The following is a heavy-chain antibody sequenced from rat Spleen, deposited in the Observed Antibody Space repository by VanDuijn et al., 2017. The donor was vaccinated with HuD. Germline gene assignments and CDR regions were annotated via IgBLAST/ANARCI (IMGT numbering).Heavy chain of an antibody. CDR1: GFTFSNYG. CDR2: INPSGGAT. D-gene: IGHD1-7*01. J-gene: IGHJ2*01. Sequence: EVQLVESGGGLVQPGRSLKLSCAASGFTFSNYGMAWVRQAPTKGLEWVTSINPSGGATYYGDSVKGRFTISRDNAKSTLYLQMNSLRSEDTATYYCANGWVYYWGQGVMVTVSS. V-gene: IGHV5-29*01. CDR3: ANGWVYY.